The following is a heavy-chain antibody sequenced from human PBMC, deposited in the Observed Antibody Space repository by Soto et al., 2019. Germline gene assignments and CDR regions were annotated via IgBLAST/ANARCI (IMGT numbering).Heavy chain of an antibody. D-gene: IGHD2-2*01. CDR2: ISSSGSTI. J-gene: IGHJ6*03. CDR3: ASPYCSSTSCYDGAGRHYYYMDV. V-gene: IGHV3-11*01. Sequence: GGSLRLSCAASGFTFSDYYMSWIRQAPGKGLEWVSYISSSGSTIYYADYVKGRFTISRDNAKNPLYLQMNSLRAEDTAVYYCASPYCSSTSCYDGAGRHYYYMDVWGKGTTVTVSS. CDR1: GFTFSDYY.